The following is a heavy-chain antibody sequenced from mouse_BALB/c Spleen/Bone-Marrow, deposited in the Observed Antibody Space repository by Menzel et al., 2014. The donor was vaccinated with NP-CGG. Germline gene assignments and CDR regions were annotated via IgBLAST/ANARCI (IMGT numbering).Heavy chain of an antibody. V-gene: IGHV1S127*01. J-gene: IGHJ1*01. D-gene: IGHD2-4*01. Sequence: VQLQQSGAELVKPGASVKMSCKASGYTFTSYWMHWVKQRPEQGLEWIGGIDPSDSYTSYNQKFKGKATLTVDTSSSTAYMQLSSLTSEDSAVYYCTRGDYDWYFDVWGAGTTVTVSS. CDR3: TRGDYDWYFDV. CDR2: IDPSDSYT. CDR1: GYTFTSYW.